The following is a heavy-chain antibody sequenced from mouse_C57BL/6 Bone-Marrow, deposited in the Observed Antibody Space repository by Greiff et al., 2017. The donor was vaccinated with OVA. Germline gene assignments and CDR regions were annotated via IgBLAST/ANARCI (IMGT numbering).Heavy chain of an antibody. Sequence: EVMLVESGGGLVQPGGSMKLSCVASRFTFSNYWMNWVRQSPEKGLEWVAQIRLKSDNYATHYAESVKGRFTISRDDSKSSVYLQMNNLRAEDTGIYYCTGYYKDEYFDVWGTGTTVTVSS. D-gene: IGHD2-12*01. CDR2: IRLKSDNYAT. CDR3: TGYYKDEYFDV. CDR1: RFTFSNYW. V-gene: IGHV6-3*01. J-gene: IGHJ1*03.